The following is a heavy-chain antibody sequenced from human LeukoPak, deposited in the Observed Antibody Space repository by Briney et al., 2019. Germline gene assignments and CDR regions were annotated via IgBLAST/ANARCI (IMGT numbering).Heavy chain of an antibody. CDR2: ITWNSGTI. D-gene: IGHD1-7*01. Sequence: GGSLRLSCAASGFTFDDYAMHWVRQGPGKGLEWVSGITWNSGTIGYADSVKGRFTISRDNAKNSRYLQMNSLRAEDTALYYCAKDVTGTGAFDIWGQGTMVTVSS. V-gene: IGHV3-9*01. CDR1: GFTFDDYA. J-gene: IGHJ3*02. CDR3: AKDVTGTGAFDI.